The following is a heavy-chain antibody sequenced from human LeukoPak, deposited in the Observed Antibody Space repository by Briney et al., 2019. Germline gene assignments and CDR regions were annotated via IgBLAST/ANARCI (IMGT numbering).Heavy chain of an antibody. CDR2: ISTSGSTI. CDR1: GFTFRNYE. Sequence: GGSLRLSCAASGFTFRNYEINWVRQAPGKGLEWVSYISTSGSTIYYADSVKGRFTTSRDNAKNSLYLQMNSLRPEDTAVYYCARVTGTTRGYFDYWGQGTLVTVSS. V-gene: IGHV3-48*03. J-gene: IGHJ4*02. CDR3: ARVTGTTRGYFDY. D-gene: IGHD1-20*01.